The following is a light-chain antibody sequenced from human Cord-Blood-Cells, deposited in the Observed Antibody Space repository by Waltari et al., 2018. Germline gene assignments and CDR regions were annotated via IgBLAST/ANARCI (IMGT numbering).Light chain of an antibody. Sequence: QSALTQPASVSGSPGQSITISCTGTSSDVGGYNYVSWYQQHPGKAPKLMIYDVSNRPSGVSNPSSGTKSGNTASLTISGRQAEDEADYYCSSYTSSSTDVFGTGTKVTVL. J-gene: IGLJ1*01. V-gene: IGLV2-14*01. CDR1: SSDVGGYNY. CDR2: DVS. CDR3: SSYTSSSTDV.